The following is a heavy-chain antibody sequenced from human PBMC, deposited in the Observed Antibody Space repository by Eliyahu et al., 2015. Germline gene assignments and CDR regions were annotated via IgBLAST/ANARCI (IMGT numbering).Heavy chain of an antibody. V-gene: IGHV7-4-1*02. Sequence: QGQLVQSESELKKPGASVRVACRASGYTFXSQSMNWLRQAPGQGAGGMGLDNTTTGAPTYAPGFTGRFVFSLDASVSTAYLQITMLKAEDTAVYFCAKEGLWGWFDPWGQGTLVTVSS. CDR2: DNTTTGAP. CDR3: AKEGLWGWFDP. CDR1: GYTFXSQS. D-gene: IGHD3-16*01. J-gene: IGHJ5*02.